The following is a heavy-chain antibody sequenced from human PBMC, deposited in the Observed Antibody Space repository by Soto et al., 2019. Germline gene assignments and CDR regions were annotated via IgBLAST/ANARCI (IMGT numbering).Heavy chain of an antibody. CDR3: TTVSVSTFRISRPLAFDY. Sequence: GGSLRLSCAASGFTFSNAWMSWVRQAPGKGLEWVGRIKSKTDGGTTDYAAPVKGRFTISRDDSKNTLYLQMNSLKTEDTAVYYCTTVSVSTFRISRPLAFDYWGQGTLVTVSS. D-gene: IGHD6-6*01. V-gene: IGHV3-15*01. CDR2: IKSKTDGGTT. J-gene: IGHJ4*02. CDR1: GFTFSNAW.